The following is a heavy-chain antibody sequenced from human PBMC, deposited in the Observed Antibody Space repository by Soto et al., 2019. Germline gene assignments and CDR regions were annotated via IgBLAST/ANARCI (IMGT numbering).Heavy chain of an antibody. Sequence: ASVKVSCKASGYTFTSYAMNWVRQAPGQELEWMGWINTNTGNPTYAQGFTGRFVFSLDTSVSTAYLQICSLKAEDTAVYYCARGTKNQLRFLEWLRYSPRLAEELDAFDIWGQGTMVTVSS. J-gene: IGHJ3*02. CDR1: GYTFTSYA. CDR3: ARGTKNQLRFLEWLRYSPRLAEELDAFDI. CDR2: INTNTGNP. V-gene: IGHV7-4-1*01. D-gene: IGHD3-3*01.